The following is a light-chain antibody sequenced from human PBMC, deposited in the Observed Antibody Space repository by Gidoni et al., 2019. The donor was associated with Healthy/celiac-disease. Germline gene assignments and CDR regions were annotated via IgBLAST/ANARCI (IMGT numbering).Light chain of an antibody. V-gene: IGKV3D-11*02. Sequence: EIVLTQSPATLSLSPGERATLSCRASQSVSSYLAWYQQKPGQAPRLLIYDASNRATGIPARFSGSVPGTDFTLTISSLEPEDFAVYYCQQRSNWLFTFGGGTKVEIK. CDR3: QQRSNWLFT. CDR2: DAS. J-gene: IGKJ4*01. CDR1: QSVSSY.